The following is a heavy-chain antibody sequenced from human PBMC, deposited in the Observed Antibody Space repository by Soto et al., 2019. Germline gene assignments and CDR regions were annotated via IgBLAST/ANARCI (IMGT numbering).Heavy chain of an antibody. V-gene: IGHV3-21*01. CDR2: ISSSSSYI. CDR3: ARXERXXXXXXXXXXFDY. CDR1: GFTFSSYS. D-gene: IGHD1-1*01. Sequence: EVQLVESGGGLVKPGGSLRLSCAASGFTFSSYSMNWVRQAPGKGLEWVSSISSSSSYIYYADSVKGRFTISRDNAKNSXFLQRNSLRAEDTAVYYCARXERXXXXXXXXXXFDYWGQGTLVTVSS. J-gene: IGHJ4*02.